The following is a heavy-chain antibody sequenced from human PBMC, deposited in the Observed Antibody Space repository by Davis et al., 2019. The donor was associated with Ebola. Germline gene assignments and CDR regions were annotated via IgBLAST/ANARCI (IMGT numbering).Heavy chain of an antibody. D-gene: IGHD5-12*01. J-gene: IGHJ6*04. CDR2: ISYDGSDK. CDR1: GFTFSYYG. Sequence: GESLKISCAASGFTFSYYGIHWVRQAPGKGLEWVAVISYDGSDKYYTDSVKGRFTISKDNSKNTLYLQMNSLRAEDTAVYYCAKGVATGGFCYYYGMDVWGKGTTVTVSS. CDR3: AKGVATGGFCYYYGMDV. V-gene: IGHV3-30*18.